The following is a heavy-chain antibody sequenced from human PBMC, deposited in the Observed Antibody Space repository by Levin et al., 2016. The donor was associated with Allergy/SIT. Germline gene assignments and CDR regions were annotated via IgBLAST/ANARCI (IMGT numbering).Heavy chain of an antibody. D-gene: IGHD3-22*01. J-gene: IGHJ4*02. CDR2: IYYSGST. CDR3: ARHQDPYYYDSSGYPYYFDY. V-gene: IGHV4-39*01. CDR1: GGSISSSSYY. Sequence: SETLSLTCTVSGGSISSSSYYWGWIRQPPGKGLEWIGSIYYSGSTYYNPSLKSRVTISVDTSKNQFSLKLSSVTAADTAVYYCARHQDPYYYDSSGYPYYFDYWGQGTLVTVSS.